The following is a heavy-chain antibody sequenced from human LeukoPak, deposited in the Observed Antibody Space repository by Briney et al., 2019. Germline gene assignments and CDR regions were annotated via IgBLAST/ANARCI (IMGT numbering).Heavy chain of an antibody. D-gene: IGHD6-19*01. CDR2: SRNKAKSYTT. J-gene: IGHJ4*02. Sequence: GGSLSLSCVVSGFTFSDHFLDWVRQAPGKGLEWVGRSRNKAKSYTTEYAASVKGRFTISRDDSKNSLYLQMNSLKTEDTAVYYCVRVGSVAGSGYLDYWGQGTLVTVSS. CDR1: GFTFSDHF. CDR3: VRVGSVAGSGYLDY. V-gene: IGHV3-72*01.